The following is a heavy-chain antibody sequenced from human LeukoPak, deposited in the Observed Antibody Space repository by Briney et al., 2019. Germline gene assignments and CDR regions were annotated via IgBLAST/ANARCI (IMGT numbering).Heavy chain of an antibody. J-gene: IGHJ4*02. CDR3: ASQEVFNNYLVY. D-gene: IGHD1-14*01. V-gene: IGHV3-30-3*01. CDR1: GFTFSSYA. Sequence: GGSLRLSCAASGFTFSSYAMHWVRQAPGKGLEWVAVISYDGSNKYYADSVKGRFTISRDNSKNTLYLQMNSLRAEDTAVYYCASQEVFNNYLVYWGQGTLVTVSS. CDR2: ISYDGSNK.